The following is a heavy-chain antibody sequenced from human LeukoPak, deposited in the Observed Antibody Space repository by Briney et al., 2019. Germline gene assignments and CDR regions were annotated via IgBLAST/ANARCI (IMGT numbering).Heavy chain of an antibody. D-gene: IGHD1-26*01. J-gene: IGHJ3*02. CDR1: GFTFSSYW. Sequence: GSLRLSCAASGFTFSSYWMHWVRQAPGKGLVWVSRINSDGSSTSYADSVKGRFTISRDNAKNTLYLQMNSLRAEDTAVYYCAKDPDEWELSGSGAFDIWGQGTMVTVSS. V-gene: IGHV3-74*01. CDR2: INSDGSST. CDR3: AKDPDEWELSGSGAFDI.